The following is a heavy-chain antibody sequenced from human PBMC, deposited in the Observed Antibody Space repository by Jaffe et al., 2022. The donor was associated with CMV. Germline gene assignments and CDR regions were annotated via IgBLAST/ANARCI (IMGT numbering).Heavy chain of an antibody. J-gene: IGHJ4*02. CDR2: VHHSGST. V-gene: IGHV4-4*02. CDR1: GGSVSSNNW. CDR3: ARVYLDSSGWLVGGFDY. D-gene: IGHD6-19*01. Sequence: QVQLQESGPGLVKPSGTLSLTCAVSGGSVSSNNWWSWVRQTPGKGLEWIGEVHHSGSTNYNPNPSLKGRVNISVDKSKNQLSLTLSSVTAADTAVYYCARVYLDSSGWLVGGFDYWGQGILVTVSS.